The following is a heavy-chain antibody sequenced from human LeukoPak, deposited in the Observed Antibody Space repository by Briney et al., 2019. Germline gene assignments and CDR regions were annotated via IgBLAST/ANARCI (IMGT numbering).Heavy chain of an antibody. V-gene: IGHV4-59*01. CDR1: GGYITTYY. CDR2: AYYSGSN. J-gene: IGHJ5*02. D-gene: IGHD6-19*01. Sequence: PSETRSLTCHVSGGYITTYYWSWIRQPPGKGLEWIGYAYYSGSNEYNPSLTSRVTMSADASRNQFSLTLSSVTAADTAIYYCATLNIESSSGWFFRSWGQGTLVSVSS. CDR3: ATLNIESSSGWFFRS.